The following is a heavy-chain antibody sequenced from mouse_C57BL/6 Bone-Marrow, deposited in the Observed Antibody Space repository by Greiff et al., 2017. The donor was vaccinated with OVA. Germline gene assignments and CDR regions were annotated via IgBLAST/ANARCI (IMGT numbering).Heavy chain of an antibody. CDR1: GYTFTDYN. J-gene: IGHJ3*01. CDR2: INPNNGGT. CDR3: ARPSPGGFAY. V-gene: IGHV1-18*01. Sequence: EVQLQESGPELVKPGASVKIPCKASGYTFTDYNIDWVKQSHGKSLEWIGDINPNNGGTIYNQKFKGKATLTVDKSSSTAYMELRSLTSEDTAVYYCARPSPGGFAYWGQGTLVTVSA.